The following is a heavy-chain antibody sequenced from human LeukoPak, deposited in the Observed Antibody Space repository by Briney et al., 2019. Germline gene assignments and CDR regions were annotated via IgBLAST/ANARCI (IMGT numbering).Heavy chain of an antibody. D-gene: IGHD4-11*01. CDR1: GGSISSPHYY. CDR3: ARGRVSSSTWYSTYYYFFYMDF. CDR2: VDHTGST. J-gene: IGHJ6*03. Sequence: SETLSLTCTVSGGSISSPHYYWDWIRQPPGKGLEWIGYVDHTGSTKFNPSLNGRVSISRDTSNNFFSLRLRSVTAADTAVYFCARGRVSSSTWYSTYYYFFYMDFWGKGTTVTVSS. V-gene: IGHV4-61*03.